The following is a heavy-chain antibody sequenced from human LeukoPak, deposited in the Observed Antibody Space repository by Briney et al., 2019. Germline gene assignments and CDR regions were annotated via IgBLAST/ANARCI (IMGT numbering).Heavy chain of an antibody. CDR3: ARTRDYYDSSGYHKFDP. CDR2: MNPNSGNT. J-gene: IGHJ5*02. V-gene: IGHV1-8*01. D-gene: IGHD3-22*01. CDR1: GYTFTSYD. Sequence: ASVKVSCKASGYTFTSYDINWVRQATGQGLEWMGWMNPNSGNTGYAQKFQGRVTMTRDTSISTAYMELSRLRSDDTAVYYCARTRDYYDSSGYHKFDPWGQGTLVTVSS.